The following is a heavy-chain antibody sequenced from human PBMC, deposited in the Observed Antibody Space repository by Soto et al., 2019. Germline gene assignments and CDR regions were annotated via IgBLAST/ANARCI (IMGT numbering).Heavy chain of an antibody. J-gene: IGHJ6*02. CDR2: IQSNGYS. V-gene: IGHV4-59*08. CDR1: GGSITNYY. Sequence: QVQLQESGPGLVKPSETLSLTCTVSGGSITNYYCSWFRQPPGKGLEWIGYIQSNGYSAYNLSLKSRVPMSMATSKTQFSLMLESVTATDTAVYYCARHGFGSLHGLVDVWGQGTTVIVSS. D-gene: IGHD3-10*01. CDR3: ARHGFGSLHGLVDV.